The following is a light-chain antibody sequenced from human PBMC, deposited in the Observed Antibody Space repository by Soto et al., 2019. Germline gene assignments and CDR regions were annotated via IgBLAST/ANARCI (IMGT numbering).Light chain of an antibody. CDR1: QTLSRNF. Sequence: EIVLTQSPGTVSLSPGEKATLCCRASQTLSRNFLAWYQLKVGRAPRLLIYGATNRAPDVPDRFSGSGSGTDFTLTISRLEPEDFAVYYCQQYEKSPRTFGQGATV. V-gene: IGKV3-20*01. CDR3: QQYEKSPRT. J-gene: IGKJ1*01. CDR2: GAT.